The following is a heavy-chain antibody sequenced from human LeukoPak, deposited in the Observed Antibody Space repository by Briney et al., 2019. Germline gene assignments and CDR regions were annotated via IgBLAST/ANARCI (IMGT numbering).Heavy chain of an antibody. CDR3: ARSRDILTGYHFDY. D-gene: IGHD3-9*01. CDR1: GESISNSRHY. J-gene: IGHJ4*02. V-gene: IGHV4-61*01. CDR2: IYYSGST. Sequence: SETLSLTCTVSGESISNSRHYWSWIRQPPGKGLEWIGYIYYSGSTKYNPSLKSRVTISVDTSKNQFSLKLSSVTAADTAVYYCARSRDILTGYHFDYWGQGTLVTVSS.